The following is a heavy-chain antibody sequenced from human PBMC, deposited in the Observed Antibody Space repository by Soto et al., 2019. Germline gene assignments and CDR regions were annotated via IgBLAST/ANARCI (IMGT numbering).Heavy chain of an antibody. V-gene: IGHV3-7*01. J-gene: IGHJ4*02. Sequence: EPGGGLVQPGGSLRLSCAASGFSFSTYWMTWVRQAPGKGLEWVANIKPDGRQKYYVDSVKVRFTISRDNAKRSVYLQMDSLRVEDTALYFCAVRYADYWGQGALVTVSS. CDR2: IKPDGRQK. CDR3: AVRYADY. D-gene: IGHD2-2*01. CDR1: GFSFSTYW.